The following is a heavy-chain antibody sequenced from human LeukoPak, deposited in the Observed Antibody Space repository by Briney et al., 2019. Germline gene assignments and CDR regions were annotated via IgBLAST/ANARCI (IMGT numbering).Heavy chain of an antibody. CDR2: IIPIFGTA. Sequence: ASVKVSCKASGGTFSSYAISWVRQAPGQGLEWMGGIIPIFGTANYAQKFQGRVTITADESTSTAYMELSSLRSEDTAVYYCARLTAAGGYYFDYWGQGTLVTVSS. J-gene: IGHJ4*02. V-gene: IGHV1-69*13. CDR3: ARLTAAGGYYFDY. D-gene: IGHD6-13*01. CDR1: GGTFSSYA.